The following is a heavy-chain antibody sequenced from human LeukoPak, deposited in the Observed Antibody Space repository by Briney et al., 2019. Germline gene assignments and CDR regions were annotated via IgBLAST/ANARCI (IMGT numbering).Heavy chain of an antibody. D-gene: IGHD1-26*01. CDR3: ARRTLVGALDY. CDR1: GGSFSGYY. J-gene: IGHJ4*02. CDR2: INHSGST. V-gene: IGHV4-34*01. Sequence: SETLSLTCAVYGGSFSGYYWSWIRQPPGKGLEWIGEINHSGSTNYNPSLKSRVTISVDTSKNQFSLKLSSVTAADTAVYYCARRTLVGALDYWGQGTLVTVSS.